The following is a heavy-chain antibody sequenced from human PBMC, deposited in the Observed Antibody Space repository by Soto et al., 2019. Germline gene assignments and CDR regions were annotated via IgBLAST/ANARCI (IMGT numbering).Heavy chain of an antibody. CDR1: GGSISSSTYN. J-gene: IGHJ3*01. CDR3: ARSPTAVTTPRRDTFDV. V-gene: IGHV4-39*01. CDR2: IYYSGSP. Sequence: SETLSLACTVSGGSISSSTYNWGWIRQPPGKRLEWIGNIYYSGSPYYNPSLKSRVTISVDTSRNQLSLKLSSVTAADTAVYYCARSPTAVTTPRRDTFDVWGQGTMVTVSS. D-gene: IGHD4-17*01.